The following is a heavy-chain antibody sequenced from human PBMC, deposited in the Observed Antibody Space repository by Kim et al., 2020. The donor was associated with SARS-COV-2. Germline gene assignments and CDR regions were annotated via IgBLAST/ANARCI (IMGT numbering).Heavy chain of an antibody. V-gene: IGHV3-33*01. CDR1: GFSFSTYG. CDR3: AREFTNYDVLTGYTWYYGMDV. D-gene: IGHD3-9*01. CDR2: IWFDGSNK. J-gene: IGHJ6*02. Sequence: GGSLRLSCAASGFSFSTYGMHWVRQAPGKGLEWVAVIWFDGSNKFYADSVKGRFTISRDNSKNTLSLQMNSLRAEDTAVYYCAREFTNYDVLTGYTWYYGMDVWSQGSTVTVSS.